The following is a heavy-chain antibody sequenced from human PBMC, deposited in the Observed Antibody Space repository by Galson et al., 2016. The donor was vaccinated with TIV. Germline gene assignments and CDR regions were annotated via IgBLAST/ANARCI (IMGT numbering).Heavy chain of an antibody. Sequence: PALVKPTQTLTLTCTFSGFSLTTRGVGVAWIRQPPRKALEWLDFIYWDEDKRYAPSLRNRLTVTKDPSKNQVVLPLTDMDPADTGTYYCAHRKTGSRPLDAFDIWGQGTMVTVSS. CDR3: AHRKTGSRPLDAFDI. CDR2: IYWDEDK. J-gene: IGHJ3*02. D-gene: IGHD2-15*01. CDR1: GFSLTTRGVG. V-gene: IGHV2-5*05.